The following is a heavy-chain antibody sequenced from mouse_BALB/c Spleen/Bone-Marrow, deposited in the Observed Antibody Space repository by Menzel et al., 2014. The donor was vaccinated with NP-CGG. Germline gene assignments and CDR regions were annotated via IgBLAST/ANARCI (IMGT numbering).Heavy chain of an antibody. V-gene: IGHV5-17*02. CDR3: ARKGAMIAHYDAMDY. D-gene: IGHD2-4*01. J-gene: IGHJ4*01. Sequence: EVKLVESGGGLVQPGGSRKLSCAASGFTFSSFGMHWVRQAPEKGLEWVAYISNGSSTIYYADTVKGRFTISRDNPKNALFLKMTSLRSEDTAMYYCARKGAMIAHYDAMDYWGQGTSVTVSS. CDR2: ISNGSSTI. CDR1: GFTFSSFG.